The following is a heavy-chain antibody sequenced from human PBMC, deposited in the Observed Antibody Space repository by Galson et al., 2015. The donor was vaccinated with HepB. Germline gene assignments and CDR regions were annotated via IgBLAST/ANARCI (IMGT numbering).Heavy chain of an antibody. CDR2: IDPSDSYT. CDR1: GYSFTSYW. CDR3: AIRSYDSSGYYSHDAFDI. Sequence: QSGAEVKKPGESLRISCKGSGYSFTSYWISWVRQMPGKGLEWMGRIDPSDSYTNYSPSFQGHVTISADKSISTAYLQWSSLKASDTAMYYCAIRSYDSSGYYSHDAFDIWGQGTMVTVSS. J-gene: IGHJ3*02. V-gene: IGHV5-10-1*01. D-gene: IGHD3-22*01.